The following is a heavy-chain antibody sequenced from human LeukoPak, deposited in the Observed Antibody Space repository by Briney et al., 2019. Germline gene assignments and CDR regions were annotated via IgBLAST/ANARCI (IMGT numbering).Heavy chain of an antibody. Sequence: ASVKASCKASGYTFTGYYMHWVRQAPGQGLEWMGWINPNSGGTNYAQKFQGRVTMTRDTSISTAYMELSRLRSDDTAVYYCARDWLDIVVVPHTSSFDYWGQGTLVTVSS. D-gene: IGHD2-2*01. CDR3: ARDWLDIVVVPHTSSFDY. CDR1: GYTFTGYY. V-gene: IGHV1-2*02. CDR2: INPNSGGT. J-gene: IGHJ4*02.